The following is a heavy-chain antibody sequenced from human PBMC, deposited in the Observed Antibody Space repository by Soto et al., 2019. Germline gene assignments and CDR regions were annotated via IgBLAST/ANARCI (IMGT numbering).Heavy chain of an antibody. CDR3: ARDTSSDYYYYGMDV. D-gene: IGHD1-26*01. J-gene: IGHJ6*02. V-gene: IGHV1-18*01. CDR1: GYTFTSYG. Sequence: QVQLVQSGAEVKKPGASVKVSCKASGYTFTSYGISWVRQAPGQGLEWMGWISAYNGNTNYAQKLQGRVTMTTDTSXSTAYMELRSLRSDDTAVYYCARDTSSDYYYYGMDVWGQGTTVTVSS. CDR2: ISAYNGNT.